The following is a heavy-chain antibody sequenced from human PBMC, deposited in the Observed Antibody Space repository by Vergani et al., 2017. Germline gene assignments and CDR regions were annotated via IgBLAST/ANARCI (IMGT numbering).Heavy chain of an antibody. D-gene: IGHD2-8*01. CDR1: GFTFNQYG. V-gene: IGHV3-33*01. Sequence: VQLLESGGDLVQPGGSLRLSWAASGFTFNQYGMHWVRQAPGKGLEWVAVTWYDGNNKQYADSGQGRFTISRDNSKSTMYLQKNSLGDEDTGVYYCASGLRVLYSRVDPWGQGNLV. J-gene: IGHJ5*01. CDR3: ASGLRVLYSRVDP. CDR2: TWYDGNNK.